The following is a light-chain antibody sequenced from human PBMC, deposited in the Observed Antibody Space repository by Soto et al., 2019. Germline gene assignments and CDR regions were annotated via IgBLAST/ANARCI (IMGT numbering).Light chain of an antibody. Sequence: DIQMTQSPSTLSASVGDRVTITCRASQSISSWLAWYQQKPGKAPKLLIYKASSLESGDPSRLSGSGSGTEFTLTISSLKPDDFATYYCQQYNSYWTFGQGNKVEIK. CDR1: QSISSW. CDR2: KAS. J-gene: IGKJ1*01. CDR3: QQYNSYWT. V-gene: IGKV1-5*03.